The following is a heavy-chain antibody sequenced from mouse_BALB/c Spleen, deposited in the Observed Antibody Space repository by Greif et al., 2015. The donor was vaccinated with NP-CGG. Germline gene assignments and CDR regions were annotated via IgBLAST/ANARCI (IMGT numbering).Heavy chain of an antibody. CDR3: ARGGFAY. CDR2: INPSTGYT. V-gene: IGHV1-7*01. J-gene: IGHJ3*01. CDR1: GYTFTSYW. Sequence: QVQLQQSGAKLAKPGASVKMSCKASGYTFTSYWMHWVKQRPGQGLEWIGYINPSTGYTEYNQKFKDKATLTADKSSSTAYMQLSSLTSEDSAVYYCARGGFAYWGQGTLVTVSA.